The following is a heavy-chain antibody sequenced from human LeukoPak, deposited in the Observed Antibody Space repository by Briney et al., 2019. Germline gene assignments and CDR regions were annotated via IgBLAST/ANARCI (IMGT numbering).Heavy chain of an antibody. V-gene: IGHV3-23*01. Sequence: GGSLRLSCAASGFTFSTSAMTWVRQAPGKGLEWVSGISGSGVTDYADSVKGRFTISRDNSKNTLYQQMNSLRAEDTAVYYCARDIAATGTFSDYWGQGTVVTVSS. J-gene: IGHJ4*02. CDR3: ARDIAATGTFSDY. CDR2: ISGSGVT. CDR1: GFTFSTSA. D-gene: IGHD6-13*01.